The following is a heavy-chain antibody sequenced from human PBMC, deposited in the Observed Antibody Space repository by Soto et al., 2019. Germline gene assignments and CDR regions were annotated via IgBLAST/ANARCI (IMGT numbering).Heavy chain of an antibody. Sequence: QLQLQESGPGLVKPSGTLSLTSAVSGGSFSGINWWYWIRQPPGKGLEWIGEIYNSGSTHYNPSLKSRLTITVDKSKNQFSLKMSSVTAAGTAVYYCARFGGGLDVWGQGTTVTVSS. V-gene: IGHV4-4*02. D-gene: IGHD3-10*01. CDR2: IYNSGST. CDR3: ARFGGGLDV. CDR1: GGSFSGINW. J-gene: IGHJ6*02.